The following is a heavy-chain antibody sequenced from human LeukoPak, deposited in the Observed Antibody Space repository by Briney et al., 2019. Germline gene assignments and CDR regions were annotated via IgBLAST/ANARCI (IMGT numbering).Heavy chain of an antibody. CDR2: MSGSDAGT. Sequence: QPGGSLRLSCIASGFTFNSYAMSWVRQAPGKGLEWVSAMSGSDAGTYYADSVKGRFTISRDNSKNTLYLQMNSLRAEDTAVYYCAKIRDPNCGGDCALDYWGQGTLVTVSS. CDR3: AKIRDPNCGGDCALDY. CDR1: GFTFNSYA. V-gene: IGHV3-23*01. D-gene: IGHD2-21*02. J-gene: IGHJ4*02.